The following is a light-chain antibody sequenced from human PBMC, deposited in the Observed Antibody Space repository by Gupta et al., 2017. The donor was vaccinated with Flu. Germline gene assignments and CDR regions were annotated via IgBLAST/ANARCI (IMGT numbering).Light chain of an antibody. V-gene: IGKV3-15*01. CDR1: QSVSSN. J-gene: IGKJ1*01. Sequence: ATLSVSPGERATLSCRASQSVSSNLAWYQQKPGQAPRLLIYGASTRATGIPARFSGSGSGTEFTLTISSLQSEDFAVYYCQQYNNWPPWTFGQGTKVEIK. CDR3: QQYNNWPPWT. CDR2: GAS.